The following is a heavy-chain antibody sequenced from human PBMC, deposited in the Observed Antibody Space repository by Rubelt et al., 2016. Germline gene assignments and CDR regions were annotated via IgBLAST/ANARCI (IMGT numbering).Heavy chain of an antibody. CDR2: ISYSGSP. CDR1: GGSISSSSYY. D-gene: IGHD2-15*01. Sequence: QLQLQESGPGLVKPSETLSLTCTVSGGSISSSSYYWGWIRQPPGKGLEWIATISYSGSPYYNPSLKSRVTISVDSPKNQFSLKLTSVTAADTAVYYCARRNVEKHAFDIWGQGTVVTVSS. V-gene: IGHV4-39*01. J-gene: IGHJ3*02. CDR3: ARRNVEKHAFDI.